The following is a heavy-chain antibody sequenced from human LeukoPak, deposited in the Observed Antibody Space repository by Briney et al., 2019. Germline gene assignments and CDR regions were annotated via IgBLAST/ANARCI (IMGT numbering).Heavy chain of an antibody. V-gene: IGHV3-15*07. CDR2: IKSRSDGGTT. Sequence: PGGSLRLSCTTSGFNFNNAWMNLVRQAPGKGLELVGRIKSRSDGGTTVYSAPVKRRFTISRDDSKSTLYLQMNSLKIEDTSVYYCTTDLFAAVGLVSFFDFWGQGALVTVSS. CDR3: TTDLFAAVGLVSFFDF. CDR1: GFNFNNAW. D-gene: IGHD6-13*01. J-gene: IGHJ4*02.